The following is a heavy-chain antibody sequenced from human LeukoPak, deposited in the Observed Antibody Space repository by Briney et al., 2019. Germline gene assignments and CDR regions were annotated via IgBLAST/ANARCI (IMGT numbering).Heavy chain of an antibody. CDR2: INWNGGST. J-gene: IGHJ6*03. Sequence: GGSLRLSCAASGFTFDDYGMSWVRQAPGKGLEWVSGINWNGGSTGYADSVKGRLTISRDNAKNSLYPQMNSLRAEDTALYYCARDMGGALQSGCMDVWGKGTTVTVSS. CDR1: GFTFDDYG. CDR3: ARDMGGALQSGCMDV. V-gene: IGHV3-20*04. D-gene: IGHD3-10*01.